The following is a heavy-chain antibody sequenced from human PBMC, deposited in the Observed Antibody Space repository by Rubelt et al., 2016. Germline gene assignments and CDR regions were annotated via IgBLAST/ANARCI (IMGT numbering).Heavy chain of an antibody. J-gene: IGHJ4*02. CDR1: GFTFTSYV. Sequence: QVQLVESGGGVVQPGRSLRLSCAASGFTFTSYVMHWVRQAPGKGLEWVAVISYDGRKQYYADSVKGRFTTSRDNSRNKLYMEMSSLRTEDTAGYYCARDKGGSGLYLPYGGQGSLVTVSS. CDR2: ISYDGRKQ. V-gene: IGHV3-30*03. CDR3: ARDKGGSGLYLPY. D-gene: IGHD6-19*01.